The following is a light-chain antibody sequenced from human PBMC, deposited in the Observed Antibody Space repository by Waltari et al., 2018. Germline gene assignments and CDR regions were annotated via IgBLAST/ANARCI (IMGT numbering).Light chain of an antibody. V-gene: IGKV1-9*01. J-gene: IGKJ4*01. Sequence: DIQLTQSPSFLSASVRDRVTITCRASPGISNYLAWYQQKPGKAPKLLIYSASILQSGVPSRFSGSGSGTEFSLTISSLQPEDFATYYCQQLNSYPLTFGGGTKVEIK. CDR2: SAS. CDR1: PGISNY. CDR3: QQLNSYPLT.